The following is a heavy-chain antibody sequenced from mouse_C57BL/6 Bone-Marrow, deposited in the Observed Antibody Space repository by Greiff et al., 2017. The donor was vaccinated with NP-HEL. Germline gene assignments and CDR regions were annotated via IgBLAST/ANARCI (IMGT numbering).Heavy chain of an antibody. CDR3: ARLNWDRVYYAMDY. V-gene: IGHV5-9*01. Sequence: EVQLVESGGGLVKPGGSLKLSCAASGFTFSSYTMSWVRQTPEKRLEWVATISGGGGNTYYPGSVKGRFTISTDNAKNTLYLQMSSLRSEDTALYYCARLNWDRVYYAMDYWGQGTSVTVSS. D-gene: IGHD4-1*01. J-gene: IGHJ4*01. CDR2: ISGGGGNT. CDR1: GFTFSSYT.